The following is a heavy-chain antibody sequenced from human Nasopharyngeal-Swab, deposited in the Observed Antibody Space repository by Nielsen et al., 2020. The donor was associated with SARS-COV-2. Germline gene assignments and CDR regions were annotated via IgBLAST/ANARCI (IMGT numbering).Heavy chain of an antibody. V-gene: IGHV3-11*01. CDR2: IGSSGGAT. CDR3: ARVLTGTFYYDSSGYPDY. Sequence: RQAPGKGLEWVSYIGSSGGATYYADSVKGRFTIPRDNAKKSLYLQMNSLRAEDTAVYYCARVLTGTFYYDSSGYPDYWGQGTLVTVSS. J-gene: IGHJ4*02. D-gene: IGHD3-22*01.